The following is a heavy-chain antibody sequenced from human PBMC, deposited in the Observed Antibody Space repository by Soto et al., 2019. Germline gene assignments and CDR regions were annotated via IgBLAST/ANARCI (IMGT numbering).Heavy chain of an antibody. CDR2: IIPIFGTA. CDR1: GGTFSSYA. V-gene: IGHV1-69*13. D-gene: IGHD1-26*01. CDR3: ARTHSGSYPRLLLDSYGMDV. J-gene: IGHJ6*02. Sequence: GASVKVSCKASGGTFSSYAISWVRQAPGQGPEWMGGIIPIFGTANYAQKFQGRVTITADESTSTAYMELSSLRSEDTAVYYCARTHSGSYPRLLLDSYGMDVWGQGTTVTVSS.